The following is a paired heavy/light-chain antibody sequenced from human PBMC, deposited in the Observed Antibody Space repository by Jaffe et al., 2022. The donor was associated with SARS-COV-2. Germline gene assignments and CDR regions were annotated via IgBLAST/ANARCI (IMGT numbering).Light chain of an antibody. CDR2: EGT. CDR3: CSYAGSGTFAV. CDR1: SSDVGSYIL. J-gene: IGLJ3*02. V-gene: IGLV2-23*03. Sequence: QSALTQPASVSGSPGQSISISCTGTSSDVGSYILVSWYQQHPGNAPKLMIYEGTKRPSGVSPRFSGSKSGNTASLTISGLQAEDEGDYYCCSYAGSGTFAVFGGGTKLTVL.
Heavy chain of an antibody. V-gene: IGHV3-9*01. J-gene: IGHJ3*02. D-gene: IGHD5-12*01. CDR2: ISWNSNYI. CDR1: GFTFDDYA. Sequence: QLVESGGGLVQPGRSLRLSCVSSGFTFDDYAMHWVRQAPGRGLEWVSGISWNSNYIGYADSVKGRFTISRDNAKNSLFLQMNSLRAEDTALYYCVKEYTERWLQKGPANAFDIWGQGTMVTVSS. CDR3: VKEYTERWLQKGPANAFDI.